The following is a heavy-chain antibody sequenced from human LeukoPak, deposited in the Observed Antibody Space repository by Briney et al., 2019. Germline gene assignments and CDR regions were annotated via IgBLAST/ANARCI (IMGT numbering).Heavy chain of an antibody. CDR2: INHSGST. J-gene: IGHJ4*02. CDR1: GGSFSGYY. CDR3: ARQTGSGLFTLP. V-gene: IGHV4-34*01. D-gene: IGHD3/OR15-3a*01. Sequence: SETLSLTCAVYGGSFSGYYWSWIRQPPGKGLEWIGEINHSGSTNYNPSLKSRVTMSVDTSKNQFSLKLSSVTAADTAVYYCARQTGSGLFTLPGGQGTLVTVSS.